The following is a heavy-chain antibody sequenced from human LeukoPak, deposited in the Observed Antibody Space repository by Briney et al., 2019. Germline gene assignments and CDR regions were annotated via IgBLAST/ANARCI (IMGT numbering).Heavy chain of an antibody. Sequence: PGGSLRLSCAASGFTFSGYAMSWVRQAPGKGLEWVSSISGSGDSTFYADSVKGRFTISRDNSKNTLYLQMNSLRADDTALYYCANPLPKQWPQHEPTPSGYWGQGTLVTVSS. D-gene: IGHD6-19*01. CDR2: ISGSGDST. CDR3: ANPLPKQWPQHEPTPSGY. V-gene: IGHV3-23*01. CDR1: GFTFSGYA. J-gene: IGHJ4*02.